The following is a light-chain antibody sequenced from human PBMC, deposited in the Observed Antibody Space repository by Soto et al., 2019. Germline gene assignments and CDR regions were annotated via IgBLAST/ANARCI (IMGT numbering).Light chain of an antibody. CDR3: RQYKSYPIT. Sequence: DIQMTQSPSSLSASVGERVTITCRASQDISKSLGWFQQKPGKAPKSLIYAASGLHSGVPSKFSGSGSGTEFTLTISGLQPGDFATYYCRQYKSYPITFGQGTRLEI. CDR2: AAS. CDR1: QDISKS. V-gene: IGKV1-16*02. J-gene: IGKJ5*01.